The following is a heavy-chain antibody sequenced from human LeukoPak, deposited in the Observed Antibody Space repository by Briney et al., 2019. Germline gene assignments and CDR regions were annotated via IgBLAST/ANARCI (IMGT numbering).Heavy chain of an antibody. CDR1: GDSVSSNSAA. D-gene: IGHD1-26*01. CDR3: AREGGPLNWFDP. J-gene: IGHJ5*02. CDR2: THYRSKWYN. V-gene: IGHV6-1*01. Sequence: PSQTLSLTCAISGDSVSSNSAAWNWIRQSPSRGLERLGRTHYRSKWYNDYAVSVKSRITIKPDTSKNQFSLQLNSVTPEDTAVYYCAREGGPLNWFDPWGQGTLVTVSS.